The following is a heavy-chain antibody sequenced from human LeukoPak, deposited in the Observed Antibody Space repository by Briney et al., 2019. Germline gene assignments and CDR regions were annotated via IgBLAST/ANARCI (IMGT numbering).Heavy chain of an antibody. CDR1: DGSISGYY. J-gene: IGHJ4*02. D-gene: IGHD2-2*01. Sequence: PSETLSLTCTVSDGSISGYYWSWFRQPPGKGLEWIGYIYYSGSTTYKPSLKSRVTISLDTSKRQLSLNLTSVTAADTAVYYCARYSGRSIFGSWGQGTLVTVSS. CDR3: ARYSGRSIFGS. V-gene: IGHV4-59*01. CDR2: IYYSGST.